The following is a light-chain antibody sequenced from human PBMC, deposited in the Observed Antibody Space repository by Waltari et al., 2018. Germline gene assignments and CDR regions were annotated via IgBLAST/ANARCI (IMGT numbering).Light chain of an antibody. CDR3: QQSYSQAWT. CDR1: QLISRY. CDR2: AAS. Sequence: DIQMTQPPYSLSAYVGDSVIITCRASQLISRYLNWYQQKPGIAPMCLIYAASSLQSGVPSRFSGSASGRDFTLIISSLQSEDFATYFCQQSYSQAWTFGQGTKVEIK. J-gene: IGKJ1*01. V-gene: IGKV1-39*01.